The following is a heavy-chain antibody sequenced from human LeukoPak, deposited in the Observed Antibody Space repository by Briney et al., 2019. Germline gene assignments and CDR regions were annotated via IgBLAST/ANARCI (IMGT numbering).Heavy chain of an antibody. J-gene: IGHJ6*03. CDR2: IYYTGST. CDR1: GGSISSRIYY. V-gene: IGHV4-39*01. Sequence: SETLSLTCTVSGGSISSRIYYWGWIRQPPGKGLEWIGSIYYTGSTYYNPSLKSRATMSVETSKNQFSLKLSSVTAADTAVYFCANLLHLSYYYMEVWGKGTTVTVSS. CDR3: ANLLHLSYYYMEV.